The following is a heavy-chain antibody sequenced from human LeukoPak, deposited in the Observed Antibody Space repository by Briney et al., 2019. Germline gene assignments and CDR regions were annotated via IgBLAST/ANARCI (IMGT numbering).Heavy chain of an antibody. Sequence: SETLSLTCTVSGGSISSSSYYWGWIRQPPGKGLEWIGSIFHSGSTYYNPSLKSRVTISVDTSKNQFSLKLSSVTAADTAVYYCARHFWSGYSYMDVWGKGTTVTVSS. J-gene: IGHJ6*03. V-gene: IGHV4-39*07. CDR1: GGSISSSSYY. CDR2: IFHSGST. D-gene: IGHD3-3*02. CDR3: ARHFWSGYSYMDV.